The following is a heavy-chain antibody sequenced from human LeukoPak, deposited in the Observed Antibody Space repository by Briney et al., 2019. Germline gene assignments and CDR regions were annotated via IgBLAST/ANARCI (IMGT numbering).Heavy chain of an antibody. Sequence: PGGSLRLSCAASGFTFSSYWMHWVRQAPGKGLVWVSRINSDGSSTSYADSVKGRFTISRDNAKNTLYLQTNSLRAEDTAAYYCASGPIVVVTEVVYWGQGTLVTVSS. CDR1: GFTFSSYW. V-gene: IGHV3-74*01. CDR3: ASGPIVVVTEVVY. J-gene: IGHJ4*02. D-gene: IGHD2-21*02. CDR2: INSDGSST.